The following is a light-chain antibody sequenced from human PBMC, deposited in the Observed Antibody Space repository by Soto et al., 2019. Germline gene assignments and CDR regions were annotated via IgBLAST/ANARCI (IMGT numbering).Light chain of an antibody. J-gene: IGKJ1*01. V-gene: IGKV3-20*01. CDR1: QSVGGNY. Sequence: EIVLTQSPGTLSLSPGERATLSCRASQSVGGNYLGWHQQKPGQAPRILIYDASSRPADIPDRFSGSGSGTDFTLSISRLEAVDFAVYFCQQYGSSPATFGQGTKVEIK. CDR2: DAS. CDR3: QQYGSSPAT.